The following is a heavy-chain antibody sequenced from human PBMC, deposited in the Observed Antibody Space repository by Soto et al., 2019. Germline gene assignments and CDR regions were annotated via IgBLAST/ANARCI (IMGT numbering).Heavy chain of an antibody. Sequence: EVQLVESGGGLVKPGGSLRLSCAASGFTFSSYNMNWVRQAPGKGLEWVSSISGTSTYIYYADSVKGRFTISRDNARNSLYLQMNSLRAEDTAVYYCASGPRAGATHHWYFDLWGRGTLVTVSS. CDR2: ISGTSTYI. D-gene: IGHD6-13*01. V-gene: IGHV3-21*01. CDR1: GFTFSSYN. J-gene: IGHJ2*01. CDR3: ASGPRAGATHHWYFDL.